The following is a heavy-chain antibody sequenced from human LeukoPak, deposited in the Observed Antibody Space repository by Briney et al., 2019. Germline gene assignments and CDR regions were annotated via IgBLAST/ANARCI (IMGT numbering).Heavy chain of an antibody. V-gene: IGHV3-74*01. CDR2: INSDGRMT. CDR1: VFPFSRLW. Sequence: GGPLRLPCTASVFPFSRLWMHGVRHAPEKALGWISQINSDGRMTTYADSVKGRFTISRDNATNSLYLQMNSLRAEDTAVYYCARVDRELDYWGQGTLVTVSS. J-gene: IGHJ4*02. CDR3: ARVDRELDY. D-gene: IGHD3/OR15-3a*01.